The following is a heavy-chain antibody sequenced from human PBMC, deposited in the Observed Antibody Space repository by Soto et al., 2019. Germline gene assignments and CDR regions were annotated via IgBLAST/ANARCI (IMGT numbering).Heavy chain of an antibody. CDR3: VQSRCGGDCLQSYSSHSYYGLDV. Sequence: QITLKESGPTLVKPTQTLTLTCTFSGFSLSTTGVGVGWIRQPPGKALEWLALIYWDDDKRYNPSLNSRLTLTKDNSKNQVVLAMTNMDPVDTATYYCVQSRCGGDCLQSYSSHSYYGLDVWGQGTTVTVSS. CDR1: GFSLSTTGVG. D-gene: IGHD2-21*02. J-gene: IGHJ6*02. V-gene: IGHV2-5*02. CDR2: IYWDDDK.